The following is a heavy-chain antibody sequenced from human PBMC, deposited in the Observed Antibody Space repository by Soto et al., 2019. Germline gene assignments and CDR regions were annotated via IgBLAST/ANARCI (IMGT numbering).Heavy chain of an antibody. CDR3: ARHFPVRYSSSWYWFEP. CDR2: IYYSGST. V-gene: IGHV4-39*01. Sequence: SETLSLTCTVSGGSISSSSYYWGWIRQPPGKGLEWIGSIYYSGSTYYNPSLKSRVTISVDTSKNQFSLKLSSVTAADTAVYYSARHFPVRYSSSWYWFEPWGQGTLVTVSS. CDR1: GGSISSSSYY. J-gene: IGHJ5*02. D-gene: IGHD6-13*01.